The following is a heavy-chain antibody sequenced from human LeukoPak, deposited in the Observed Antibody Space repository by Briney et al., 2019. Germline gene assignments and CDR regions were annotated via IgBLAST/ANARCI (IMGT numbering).Heavy chain of an antibody. CDR3: ARELDTAMVDY. V-gene: IGHV1-18*01. CDR1: GGTFSSYA. J-gene: IGHJ4*02. CDR2: ISAYNGNT. D-gene: IGHD5-18*01. Sequence: GASVKVSCKASGGTFSSYAISWVRQAPGQGLEWMGWISAYNGNTNYAQKLQGRVTMTTDTSTSTAYMELRSLRSDDTAVYYCARELDTAMVDYWGQGTLVTVSS.